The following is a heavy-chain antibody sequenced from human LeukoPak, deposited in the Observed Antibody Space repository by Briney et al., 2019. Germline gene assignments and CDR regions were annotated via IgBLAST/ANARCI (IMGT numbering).Heavy chain of an antibody. CDR2: IYYSGST. V-gene: IGHV4-59*01. CDR1: GGSISNYY. Sequence: PSETLSLTCTVSGGSISNYYWDWIRQPPGKGLEWIGYIYYSGSTNYNPSLKSRVTISVDTSKNQFSLKLSSVTAADTAVYYCARDSSGYAYYFDYWGQGTLLTVSS. D-gene: IGHD5-12*01. CDR3: ARDSSGYAYYFDY. J-gene: IGHJ4*02.